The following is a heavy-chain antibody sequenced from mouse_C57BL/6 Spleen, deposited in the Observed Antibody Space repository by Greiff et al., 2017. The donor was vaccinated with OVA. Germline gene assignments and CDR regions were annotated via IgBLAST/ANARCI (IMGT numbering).Heavy chain of an antibody. CDR2: INPNNGGT. J-gene: IGHJ2*01. V-gene: IGHV1-26*01. CDR1: GYTFTDYY. D-gene: IGHD2-5*01. CDR3: AREGNSNSFDY. Sequence: VQLQQSGPELVKPGASVKISCKASGYTFTDYYMNWVKQSHGKSLEWIGDINPNNGGTSYNQKFKGKATLTVDTSSSTAYMELRSLTSEDSAVYYCAREGNSNSFDYWGQGTTLTVSS.